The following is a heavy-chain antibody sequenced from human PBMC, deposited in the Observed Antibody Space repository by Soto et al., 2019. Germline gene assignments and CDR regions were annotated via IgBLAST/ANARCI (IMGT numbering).Heavy chain of an antibody. D-gene: IGHD6-6*01. CDR1: GFTFSSYS. CDR2: ISSSSSYI. Sequence: GGSLRLSCAASGFTFSSYSMNWVRQAPGKGLEWVSSISSSSSYIYYADSVKGRFTISRDNAKNSLYLQMNSLRAEDTAVYYCARDEFGSSSSDYWGQGTLVTVSS. CDR3: ARDEFGSSSSDY. J-gene: IGHJ4*02. V-gene: IGHV3-21*01.